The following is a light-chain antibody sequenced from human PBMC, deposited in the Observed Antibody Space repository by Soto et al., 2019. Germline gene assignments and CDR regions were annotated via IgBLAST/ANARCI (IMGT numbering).Light chain of an antibody. Sequence: ENVLTQSPGTLSLSPGERATLPCRASQGVNRYYLAWYQQKPGQAPTLLIHGTSTRATGIPDRFSGSGSGTDFTLTISRLEPEDFAFYYCQQYGSSPITFGQGTRLEIK. CDR2: GTS. CDR1: QGVNRYY. J-gene: IGKJ5*01. CDR3: QQYGSSPIT. V-gene: IGKV3-20*01.